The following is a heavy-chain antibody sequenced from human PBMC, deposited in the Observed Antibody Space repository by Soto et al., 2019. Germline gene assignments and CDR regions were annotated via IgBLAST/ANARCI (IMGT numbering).Heavy chain of an antibody. CDR3: ARGYDPESHFDY. J-gene: IGHJ4*02. CDR1: GFTFSSYA. Sequence: GGSLRLSCVASGFTFSSYAMHWVRQAPGKGLEWVAVISYDGSNKYYADSVKGRFTISRDDSKNTLYLQMNSLRAEDTAVYYCARGYDPESHFDYWGQGTLVTVSS. CDR2: ISYDGSNK. D-gene: IGHD2-15*01. V-gene: IGHV3-30-3*01.